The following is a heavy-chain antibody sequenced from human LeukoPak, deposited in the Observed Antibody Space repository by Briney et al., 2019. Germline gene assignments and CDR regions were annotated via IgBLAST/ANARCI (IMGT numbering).Heavy chain of an antibody. J-gene: IGHJ6*02. D-gene: IGHD3-10*01. Sequence: ASVKVSCKASGYTFTGYYMHWVRQAPGQGLEWMGWINPNSGGTNYAQKFQGRVTMTRDTSISTAYMELSRLRSDDTAVYYCARDYYGSGSYPRYYGMDVWGQGTTVTVSS. CDR2: INPNSGGT. CDR1: GYTFTGYY. CDR3: ARDYYGSGSYPRYYGMDV. V-gene: IGHV1-2*02.